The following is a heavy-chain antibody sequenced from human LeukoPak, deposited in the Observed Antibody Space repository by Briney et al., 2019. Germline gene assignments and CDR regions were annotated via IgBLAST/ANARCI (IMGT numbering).Heavy chain of an antibody. CDR2: IYTSGST. V-gene: IGHV4-4*07. J-gene: IGHJ4*02. CDR1: GGSISSYY. CDR3: ARDLGVPNYGSSGSYFDY. Sequence: PSETLSLTCTVSGGSISSYYWSWIRQPAGKGLEWIGRIYTSGSTNYNPSLKSRVTMSVDTSKNQFSLKLSSVTAADTAVYYCARDLGVPNYGSSGSYFDYWGQGTLVTVSS. D-gene: IGHD3-22*01.